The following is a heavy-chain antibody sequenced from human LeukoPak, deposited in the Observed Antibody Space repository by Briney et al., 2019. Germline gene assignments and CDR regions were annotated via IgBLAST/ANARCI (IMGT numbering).Heavy chain of an antibody. V-gene: IGHV4-30-2*01. CDR1: GGSISSSNYY. J-gene: IGHJ5*02. CDR3: AIYYYDGSGYSNWFDP. Sequence: PSETLSLTCTVSGGSISSSNYYWSWIRQPPGKGLEWIGYMHHSGSTYYNPSLKSRVTISIDRSKNQFSLNLSSVTAADTAVYYCAIYYYDGSGYSNWFDPWGQGTLVTVSS. D-gene: IGHD3-22*01. CDR2: MHHSGST.